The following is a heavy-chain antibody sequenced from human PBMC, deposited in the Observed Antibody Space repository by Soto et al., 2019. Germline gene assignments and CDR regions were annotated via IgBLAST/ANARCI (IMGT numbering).Heavy chain of an antibody. Sequence: GGSLRLSCAASGFTFSSYDMHWVRQATGKGLEWVSAIGTAGDTYYPGSVKGRFTISRENAKNSLYLQMNSLRAGDTAVYYCARAPRLPGSSSSDYYYYMDVWGKGTTVTVSS. CDR1: GFTFSSYD. J-gene: IGHJ6*03. D-gene: IGHD2-2*01. CDR3: ARAPRLPGSSSSDYYYYMDV. V-gene: IGHV3-13*01. CDR2: IGTAGDT.